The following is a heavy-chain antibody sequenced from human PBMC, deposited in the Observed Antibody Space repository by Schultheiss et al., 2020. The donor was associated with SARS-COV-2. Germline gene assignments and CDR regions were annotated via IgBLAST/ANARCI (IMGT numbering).Heavy chain of an antibody. CDR3: AISPNYYDSSGYAP. V-gene: IGHV4-34*01. J-gene: IGHJ5*02. CDR1: GGSFSGYY. D-gene: IGHD3-22*01. CDR2: INHSGST. Sequence: SQTLSLTCAVYGGSFSGYYWSWIRQPPGKGLEWIGEINHSGSTNYNPSLKSRVTISVDTSKSQFSLKLRSVTAADTAVYYCAISPNYYDSSGYAPWPLGTLVTVSS.